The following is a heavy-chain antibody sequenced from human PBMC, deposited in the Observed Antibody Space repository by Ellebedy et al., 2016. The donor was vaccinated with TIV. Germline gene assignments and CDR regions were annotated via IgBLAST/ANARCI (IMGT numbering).Heavy chain of an antibody. Sequence: AASVKVSCKASGGTLTRSTIRWVRQAPGQGLEWVGGISTISGTVDSAQKFQGRVTISAEESTRTVFMELSNLESEDTAVYYCAKAHYLMYGGFLDSWGQGTLVTVSS. V-gene: IGHV1-69*13. CDR1: GGTLTRST. CDR2: ISTISGTV. CDR3: AKAHYLMYGGFLDS. J-gene: IGHJ4*02. D-gene: IGHD2-15*01.